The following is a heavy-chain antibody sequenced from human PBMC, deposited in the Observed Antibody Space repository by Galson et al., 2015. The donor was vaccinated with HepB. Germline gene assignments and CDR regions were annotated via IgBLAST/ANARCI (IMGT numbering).Heavy chain of an antibody. CDR2: INLDGMTT. CDR1: GFTFSNFW. CDR3: ASYRGYSYGYY. Sequence: SLRLSCAASGFTFSNFWMHWVRQGPGKGLVWVSGINLDGMTTTYADSVKGRFTISRDNAKNTLYLQMNTLRAEDSARYFCASYRGYSYGYYWGQGTQVTVSP. D-gene: IGHD5-18*01. V-gene: IGHV3-74*03. J-gene: IGHJ4*02.